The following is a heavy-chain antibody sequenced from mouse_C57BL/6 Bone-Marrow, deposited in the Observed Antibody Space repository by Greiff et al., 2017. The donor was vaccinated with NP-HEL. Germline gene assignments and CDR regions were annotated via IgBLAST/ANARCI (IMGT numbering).Heavy chain of an antibody. CDR3: TTGPNRAY. CDR2: IDPENGDT. V-gene: IGHV14-4*01. Sequence: VQLKESGAELVRPGASVKLSCTASGFNIKDDYMHWVKQRPEQGLEWIGWIDPENGDTEYASKFQGKATITADTSSNTAYLQLSSLTSEDTAVYYCTTGPNRAYWGQGTLVTVSA. J-gene: IGHJ3*01. CDR1: GFNIKDDY.